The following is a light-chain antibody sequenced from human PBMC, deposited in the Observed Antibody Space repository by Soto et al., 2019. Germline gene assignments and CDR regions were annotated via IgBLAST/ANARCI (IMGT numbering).Light chain of an antibody. CDR3: QSYDSSLSVWM. CDR2: ENS. V-gene: IGLV1-40*01. Sequence: QAVVTQPRSVSGAPGQRVTISCAGSDSNIGAGSDVHWYQHLRGTAPKLLIYENSNRPSGVPDRFSGSKSGTSGSLDITGLQAEDEADYYCQSYDSSLSVWMFGGGTKLTVL. J-gene: IGLJ3*02. CDR1: DSNIGAGSD.